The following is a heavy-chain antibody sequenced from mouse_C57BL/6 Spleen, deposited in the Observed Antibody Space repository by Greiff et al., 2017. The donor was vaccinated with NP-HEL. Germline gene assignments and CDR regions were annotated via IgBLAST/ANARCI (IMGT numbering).Heavy chain of an antibody. J-gene: IGHJ2*01. V-gene: IGHV1-50*01. Sequence: VQLQQPGAELVKPGASVKLSCKASGYTFTSYWMQWVKQRPGQGLEWIGEIDPSDSYTNYNQKFKGKATLTVDTSSSTAYMQLSSLTSEDSAVYYCARTTVVATVDDWGKGTTLTVSS. CDR2: IDPSDSYT. D-gene: IGHD1-1*01. CDR1: GYTFTSYW. CDR3: ARTTVVATVDD.